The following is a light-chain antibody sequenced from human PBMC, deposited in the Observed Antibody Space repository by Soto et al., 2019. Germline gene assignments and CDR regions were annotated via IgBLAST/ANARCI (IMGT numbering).Light chain of an antibody. J-gene: IGLJ2*01. Sequence: SYELTQPPSVSVSPGQTVSITCSGDKLGDKYACWYQQKPGQSPVLVIYKDDKRPSGIPERFSGSNFGNTATLTISGTQAMDEADYYCQAWDSSTVVLGGGTKVTVL. V-gene: IGLV3-1*01. CDR2: KDD. CDR3: QAWDSSTVV. CDR1: KLGDKY.